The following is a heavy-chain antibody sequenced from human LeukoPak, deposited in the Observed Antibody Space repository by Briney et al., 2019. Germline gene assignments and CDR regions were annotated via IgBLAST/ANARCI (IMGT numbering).Heavy chain of an antibody. CDR1: GFIVSGNF. CDR2: LYAGGTT. Sequence: GGSLRLSCAASGFIVSGNFMNWVRQAPGKGLEWVSILYAGGTTSYTDSVKGRFTISRDSSKNTLYLQMKSLRAEDTAVYYCARGFPPAHWGQGTLVTVSS. D-gene: IGHD3-10*01. V-gene: IGHV3-53*01. CDR3: ARGFPPAH. J-gene: IGHJ4*02.